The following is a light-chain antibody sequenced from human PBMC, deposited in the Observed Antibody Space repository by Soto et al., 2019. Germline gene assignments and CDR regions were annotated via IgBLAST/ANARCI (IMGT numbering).Light chain of an antibody. CDR2: GAS. CDR3: QHYNDRPPLT. V-gene: IGKV3-15*01. J-gene: IGKJ1*01. CDR1: QSVSSN. Sequence: EIVMTQSPATLSVSPGERATLSCRASQSVSSNLAWYQQQPGQAPPLLIYGASSRATSIPARFSGSGSGTKFTITISSILSEDSAVYYCQHYNDRPPLTFGQGTKVEI.